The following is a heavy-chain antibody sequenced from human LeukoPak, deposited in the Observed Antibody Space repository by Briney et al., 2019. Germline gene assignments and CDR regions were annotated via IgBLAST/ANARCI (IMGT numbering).Heavy chain of an antibody. V-gene: IGHV3-74*01. CDR3: TRGGVDY. J-gene: IGHJ4*02. Sequence: GGSLRLSCAASGFTFSSYWMHWVRQAPGKGLVWVSRINTDGSTTSYADSVKGRFIISRDNAKNTLSLQMNSLTAEDTAVYYCTRGGVDYWGQGTLVTVSS. D-gene: IGHD3-16*01. CDR2: INTDGSTT. CDR1: GFTFSSYW.